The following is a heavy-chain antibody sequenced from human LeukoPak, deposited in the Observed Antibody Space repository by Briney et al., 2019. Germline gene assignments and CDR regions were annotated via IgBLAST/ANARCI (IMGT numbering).Heavy chain of an antibody. D-gene: IGHD2-15*01. J-gene: IGHJ4*02. CDR3: ATSPYCSGGSCYVMDY. V-gene: IGHV1-2*02. Sequence: GASVTVSFTASGYTFTVYYMHWARQAPGQGLEWMGWINPNSGGTNYAQKFQGRVTMTRDTSISTAYMELSRLRSDGTAVYYCATSPYCSGGSCYVMDYWGQGTLVTVSS. CDR2: INPNSGGT. CDR1: GYTFTVYY.